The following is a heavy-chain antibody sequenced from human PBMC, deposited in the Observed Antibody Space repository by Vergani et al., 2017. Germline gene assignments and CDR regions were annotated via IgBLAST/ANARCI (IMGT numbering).Heavy chain of an antibody. CDR2: ISYDGSNK. J-gene: IGHJ5*02. CDR3: AKEAIGYCSSTSCSLNWFDP. D-gene: IGHD2-2*01. CDR1: GFTFSSYG. V-gene: IGHV3-30*18. Sequence: QVQLVESGGGVVQPGRSLRLSCAASGFTFSSYGMHWVRQAPGKGLEGVAVISYDGSNKYYADSVKGRFTISRDNSKNTLYLQMNSLRAEDTAVYYCAKEAIGYCSSTSCSLNWFDPWGQGTLVTVSS.